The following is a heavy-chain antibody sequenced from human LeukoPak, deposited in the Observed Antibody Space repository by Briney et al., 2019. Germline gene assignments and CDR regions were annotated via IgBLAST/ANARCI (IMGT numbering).Heavy chain of an antibody. CDR3: AKDLPVVVTADDAFDI. V-gene: IGHV3-30*18. D-gene: IGHD2-21*02. CDR2: ISYDGSNK. J-gene: IGHJ3*02. Sequence: GGSLRLSCAASVFTFSSYCMHWVRQAPGKGLEWVAVISYDGSNKYYADSVKGRFTISRDNSKNTLYLQMNSLRAEDTAVYYCAKDLPVVVTADDAFDIWGQGTMVTVSS. CDR1: VFTFSSYC.